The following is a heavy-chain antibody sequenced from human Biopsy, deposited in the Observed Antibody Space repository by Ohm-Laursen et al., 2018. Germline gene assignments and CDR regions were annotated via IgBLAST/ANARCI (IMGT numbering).Heavy chain of an antibody. CDR3: ARDSCPTETSSCPPFDY. CDR2: INPNSGGT. D-gene: IGHD1-14*01. Sequence: GASVKVSCKASGYTFTGYYIHWVRQAPGQGPEWMGWINPNSGGTFFAQNFQGRVTMTRDTSISTVHMELSRLSSDDTAVYYCARDSCPTETSSCPPFDYWGQGALVIVSS. CDR1: GYTFTGYY. V-gene: IGHV1-2*02. J-gene: IGHJ4*02.